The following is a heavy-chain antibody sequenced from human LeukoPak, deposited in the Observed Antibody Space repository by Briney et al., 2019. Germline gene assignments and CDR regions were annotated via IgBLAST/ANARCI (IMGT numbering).Heavy chain of an antibody. Sequence: PGESLKISCKGSGYSFTSYWIGWVRQMPGKGLEWMGIIYPGDSDKRYSPSFQGQVTISADKSISTAYLQWSSLQASDTAMYYCARRYCSSTNCYAFDVWGQGTMVTVSS. CDR3: ARRYCSSTNCYAFDV. J-gene: IGHJ3*01. CDR1: GYSFTSYW. CDR2: IYPGDSDK. V-gene: IGHV5-51*01. D-gene: IGHD2-2*01.